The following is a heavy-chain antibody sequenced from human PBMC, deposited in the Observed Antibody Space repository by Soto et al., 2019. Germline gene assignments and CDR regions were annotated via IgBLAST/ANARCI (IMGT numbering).Heavy chain of an antibody. CDR3: ARIRRAFGDGALAY. CDR1: GFSLTTSGMC. D-gene: IGHD2-21*02. V-gene: IGHV2-70*11. J-gene: IGHJ4*02. Sequence: SGPTLVKPTQTLTLTCTFSGFSLTTSGMCVSWIRQPPGKALEWLARIDWDDDKYYSTSLKTRLTISKDTSKNQVVLTMTNMDPVDTAMYYCARIRRAFGDGALAYWGQGTLVTVSS. CDR2: IDWDDDK.